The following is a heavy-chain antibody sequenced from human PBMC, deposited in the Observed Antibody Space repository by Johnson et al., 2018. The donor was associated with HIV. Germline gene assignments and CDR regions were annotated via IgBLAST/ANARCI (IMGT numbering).Heavy chain of an antibody. CDR2: IRYDGSNK. CDR1: GFTFSSYG. V-gene: IGHV3-30*02. J-gene: IGHJ3*02. D-gene: IGHD4-17*01. CDR3: AREGGGHDYGDRDAFDI. Sequence: VQLVESGGGVVQPGGSLRLSCAASGFTFSSYGMHWVRQAPGKGLEWVAFIRYDGSNKYYADSVKGRFTISRDNSKNSLYLQMNSLRAEDTALYYCAREGGGHDYGDRDAFDIWGQGTVVRVST.